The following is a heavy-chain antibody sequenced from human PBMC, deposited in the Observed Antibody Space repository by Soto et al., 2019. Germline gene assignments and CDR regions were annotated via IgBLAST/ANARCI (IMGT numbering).Heavy chain of an antibody. Sequence: ASVKVSCKASGYTFTSYDINWVRQATGQGLEWMGWMNPNSGNTGYAQKFQGRVTMTRNTSISTAYMELSSLRSEDTAVYYCARVPPRSRCSGGSCYPRPPSTWGQGTLVTVSS. J-gene: IGHJ5*02. CDR3: ARVPPRSRCSGGSCYPRPPST. CDR1: GYTFTSYD. CDR2: MNPNSGNT. D-gene: IGHD2-15*01. V-gene: IGHV1-8*01.